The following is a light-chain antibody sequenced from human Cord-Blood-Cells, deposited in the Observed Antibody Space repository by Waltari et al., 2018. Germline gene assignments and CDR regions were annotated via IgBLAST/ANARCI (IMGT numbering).Light chain of an antibody. Sequence: EIVLTQSPGTLSLSPGERATLSCRASQSVSSSYLAWYQQKPGQAPRLLIYGASSRANGIPDRVSGSGSGTDFTLTISRLEPEDFAVYYWQQDGSSPPLTFGGGTKVEIK. J-gene: IGKJ4*01. CDR1: QSVSSSY. CDR2: GAS. V-gene: IGKV3-20*01. CDR3: QQDGSSPPLT.